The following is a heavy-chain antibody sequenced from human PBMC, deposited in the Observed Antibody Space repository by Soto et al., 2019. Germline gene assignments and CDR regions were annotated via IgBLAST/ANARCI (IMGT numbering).Heavy chain of an antibody. CDR3: ARVDIVVVPAAYYYYYGMDV. D-gene: IGHD2-2*01. Sequence: GESLKISCKGSGYSFTSYWISWVRQMPGKGLEWMGRIDPSDSYTNYSPSFQGHVTISADKSISTAYLQWSSLKASDTAMYYSARVDIVVVPAAYYYYYGMDVWGQGTTVTVSS. CDR1: GYSFTSYW. J-gene: IGHJ6*02. V-gene: IGHV5-10-1*01. CDR2: IDPSDSYT.